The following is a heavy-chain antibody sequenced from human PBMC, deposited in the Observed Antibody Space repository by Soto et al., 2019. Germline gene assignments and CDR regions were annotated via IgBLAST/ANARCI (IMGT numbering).Heavy chain of an antibody. D-gene: IGHD3-10*01. J-gene: IGHJ5*02. CDR2: INHSGST. CDR1: GGSFSGYY. CDR3: ARDRRLITMVRGVSLWFDP. Sequence: QVQLQQWGAGLLKPSETLSLTCAVYGGSFSGYYWSWIRQPPGKGLEWIGEINHSGSTNYNPSLTIRVTISVDTSKNQFALKLSSVTAADTAVYYCARDRRLITMVRGVSLWFDPWGQGTLVTVSS. V-gene: IGHV4-34*01.